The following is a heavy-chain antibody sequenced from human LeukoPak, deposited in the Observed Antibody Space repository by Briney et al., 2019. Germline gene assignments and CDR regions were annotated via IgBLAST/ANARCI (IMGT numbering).Heavy chain of an antibody. CDR2: ISSSGNNE. V-gene: IGHV3-11*04. J-gene: IGHJ4*02. Sequence: NPGESLRLSCAASELPFSDYYMSWIRQAPGKGLEWVSYISSSGNNEYYADSVKGRFTVSRDNAQNSLYLHMNSPRAEDTAVYSCARDVRGSGSYWGQGTLVTVSS. CDR3: ARDVRGSGSY. CDR1: ELPFSDYY. D-gene: IGHD1-26*01.